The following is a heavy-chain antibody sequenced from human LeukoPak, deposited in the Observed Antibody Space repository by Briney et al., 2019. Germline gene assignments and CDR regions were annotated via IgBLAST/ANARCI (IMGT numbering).Heavy chain of an antibody. CDR1: GYTFTSYG. D-gene: IGHD1-26*01. CDR3: ARDGSGSPYYYGMDV. Sequence: GASVKVSCKASGYTFTSYGISWVRQAPGQGLEWMGGIIPIFGTANYAQKFQGRVTITADESTSTAYMELSSLRSEDTAVYYCARDGSGSPYYYGMDVWGQGTTVTVSS. CDR2: IIPIFGTA. J-gene: IGHJ6*02. V-gene: IGHV1-69*13.